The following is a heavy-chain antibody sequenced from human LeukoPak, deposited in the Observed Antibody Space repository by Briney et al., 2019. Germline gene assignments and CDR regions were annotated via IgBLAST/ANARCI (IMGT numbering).Heavy chain of an antibody. V-gene: IGHV3-23*01. CDR3: ARASNPWLQLS. CDR1: GFTFSNYA. J-gene: IGHJ4*02. Sequence: GGSLRLSCAASGFTFSNYAMNWVRQAPGKGLEWVSAISGSGAATFNADSVKGRFTVSRDNAQTSLYLHMNSLRAEGTAVYYCARASNPWLQLSWGQGTLVTVSS. D-gene: IGHD5-24*01. CDR2: ISGSGAAT.